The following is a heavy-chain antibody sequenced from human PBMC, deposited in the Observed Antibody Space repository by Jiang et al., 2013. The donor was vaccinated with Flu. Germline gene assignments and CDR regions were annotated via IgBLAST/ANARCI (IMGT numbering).Heavy chain of an antibody. V-gene: IGHV3-23*01. J-gene: IGHJ4*02. CDR1: GYSPFSSYA. CDR3: AKDSYGLAAAGSY. D-gene: IGHD6-13*01. Sequence: RLSCAASGYSPFSSYAMSWVRQAPGKGLEWVSAISGSGGSTYYADSVKGRFTISRDNSKNTLYLQMNSLRAEDTAVYYCAKDSYGLAAAGSYWGQGTLVTVSS. CDR2: ISGSGGST.